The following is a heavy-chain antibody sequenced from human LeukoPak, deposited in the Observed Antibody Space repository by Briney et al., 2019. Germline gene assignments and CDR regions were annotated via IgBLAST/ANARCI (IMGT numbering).Heavy chain of an antibody. Sequence: SETLSLTCTVSGGSISSGGYYWSWIRQHPGKGLEWIGYIYYSGSTNYNPSLKSRVTISVDTSKNQFSLKLSSVTAADTAVYYCASGDPGIAVAGTPNWFDPWGQGTLVTVSS. CDR1: GGSISSGGYY. V-gene: IGHV4-31*03. CDR2: IYYSGST. CDR3: ASGDPGIAVAGTPNWFDP. J-gene: IGHJ5*02. D-gene: IGHD6-19*01.